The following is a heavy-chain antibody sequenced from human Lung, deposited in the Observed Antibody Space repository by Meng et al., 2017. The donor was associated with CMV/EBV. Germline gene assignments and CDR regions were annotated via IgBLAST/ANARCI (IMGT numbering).Heavy chain of an antibody. CDR3: ARGPTVTRFDY. CDR1: GYSFTGGYY. J-gene: IGHJ4*02. V-gene: IGHV1-2*02. CDR2: INTKRGGP. Sequence: ASVXVSXXGSGYSFTGGYYMHWVRQAPGQGLEWMGWINTKRGGPNYGEKFQGRVTMTRDTSISTVYMEVSRLRPDDTAVYYCARGPTVTRFDYWGQGTLVTVSS. D-gene: IGHD4-11*01.